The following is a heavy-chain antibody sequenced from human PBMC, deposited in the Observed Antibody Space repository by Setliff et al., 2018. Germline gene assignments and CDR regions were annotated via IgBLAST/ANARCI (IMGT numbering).Heavy chain of an antibody. CDR2: IYYSGST. J-gene: IGHJ4*02. CDR3: ARRGADYDILTGDDY. CDR1: GYSISSGYY. D-gene: IGHD3-9*01. Sequence: SETLSLTCAVSGYSISSGYYWGWIRQPPGKGLEWIGSIYYSGSTYYNPSLKSRVTISVDTSKNQFSLKLSSVTAADTAVYYCARRGADYDILTGDDYWGQGTLVTVSS. V-gene: IGHV4-38-2*01.